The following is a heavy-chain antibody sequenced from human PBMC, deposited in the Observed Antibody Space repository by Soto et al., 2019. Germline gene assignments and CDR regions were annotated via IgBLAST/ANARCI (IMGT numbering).Heavy chain of an antibody. Sequence: GGSLRLSCAASGFSVRTNYMSWVRQAPGKGLDWVSVFESGGSIYYADSVKGRFIISRDYAKNTVDLQMNSLRVEDTAVYYCARAGVTPHFFDYWGQGTLVTVSS. CDR2: FESGGSI. D-gene: IGHD3-3*02. CDR1: GFSVRTNY. J-gene: IGHJ4*02. CDR3: ARAGVTPHFFDY. V-gene: IGHV3-53*01.